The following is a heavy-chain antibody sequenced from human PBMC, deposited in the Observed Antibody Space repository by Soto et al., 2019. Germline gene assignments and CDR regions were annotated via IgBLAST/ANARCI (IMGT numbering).Heavy chain of an antibody. CDR1: GFTFYSYA. CDR3: VKDRMAYNSVWDPVDI. V-gene: IGHV3-23*01. CDR2: IGSVGGDT. Sequence: EVQLLESGGGLVQPGGSLRLSCAASGFTFYSYAMSWVRQAPGKGLEWVSTIGSVGGDTYYADSVKGRFTISRDDSKNTLLLQMNSLRAEDTAVYYCVKDRMAYNSVWDPVDIWGQGTMVTVSS. D-gene: IGHD1-20*01. J-gene: IGHJ3*02.